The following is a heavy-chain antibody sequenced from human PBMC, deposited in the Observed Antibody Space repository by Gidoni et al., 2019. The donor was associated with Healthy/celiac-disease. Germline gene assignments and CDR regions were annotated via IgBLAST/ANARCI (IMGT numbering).Heavy chain of an antibody. CDR1: GFTFSGSA. CDR3: TRLPHDVAGPAEVDY. CDR2: IRSKANSYAT. D-gene: IGHD1-1*01. Sequence: EVQLVESGGGLVQPGGSLKLSCAASGFTFSGSAMHWVRQASGKGLEWVGRIRSKANSYATAYAASVKGRFTISRDDSKNTAYLQMNSLKTEDTAVYYCTRLPHDVAGPAEVDYWGQGTLVTVSS. J-gene: IGHJ4*02. V-gene: IGHV3-73*01.